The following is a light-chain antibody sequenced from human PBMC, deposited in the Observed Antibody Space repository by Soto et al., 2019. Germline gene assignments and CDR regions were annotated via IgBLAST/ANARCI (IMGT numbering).Light chain of an antibody. CDR1: QSLNSSY. CDR2: DAS. CDR3: QQYGSSPPIT. Sequence: VFTQSPCTLSLSPGERATLSCRASQSLNSSYLAWYQQKPGQAPRLLIYDASSRATGIPDRFSGSGSGTDFTLTISRLEPEDSAVYYCQQYGSSPPITFGQGTRLEIK. J-gene: IGKJ5*01. V-gene: IGKV3-20*01.